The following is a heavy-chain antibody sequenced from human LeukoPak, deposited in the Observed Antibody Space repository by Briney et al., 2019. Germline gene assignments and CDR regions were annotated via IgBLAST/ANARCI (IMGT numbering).Heavy chain of an antibody. V-gene: IGHV3-30-3*01. Sequence: GGSLRLSCAASGFTFSSYAMHWLRQAPGKGLEWVAVISYDGSNKYYADSVKGRFTISRDNSKNTLYLQMNSLRAEDTAVYYCARDGPMVRGVIIGYYYGMDVWGQGTTVTVSS. CDR1: GFTFSSYA. D-gene: IGHD3-10*01. CDR2: ISYDGSNK. CDR3: ARDGPMVRGVIIGYYYGMDV. J-gene: IGHJ6*02.